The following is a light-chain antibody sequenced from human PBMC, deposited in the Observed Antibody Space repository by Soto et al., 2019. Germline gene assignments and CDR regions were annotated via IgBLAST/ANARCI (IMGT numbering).Light chain of an antibody. J-gene: IGKJ5*01. V-gene: IGKV1-13*02. Sequence: AIQLTQSPPSLSASVGDRVTITCRASQGISSALAWYQQKPGKAPKLLIYDASSLESGVPSRFSGSGSGTDFTLTISSLQPEDFATYYCQQFNSYPHTFGQGTRLEIK. CDR2: DAS. CDR3: QQFNSYPHT. CDR1: QGISSA.